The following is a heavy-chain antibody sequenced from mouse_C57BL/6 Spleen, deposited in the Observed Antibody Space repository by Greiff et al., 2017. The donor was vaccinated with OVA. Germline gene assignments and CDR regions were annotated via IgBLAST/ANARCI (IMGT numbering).Heavy chain of an antibody. CDR1: GYTFTSYW. Sequence: QVQLQQPGAELVRPGSSVKLSCKASGYTFTSYWMDWVKQRPGQGLEWIGNIYPSDSETQYNQKFKDKATLTVDKSSITAYMQLSSLTSEDSAVYYCARSAGLRWFAYWGQGTLVTVSA. J-gene: IGHJ3*01. D-gene: IGHD2-4*01. CDR3: ARSAGLRWFAY. CDR2: IYPSDSET. V-gene: IGHV1-61*01.